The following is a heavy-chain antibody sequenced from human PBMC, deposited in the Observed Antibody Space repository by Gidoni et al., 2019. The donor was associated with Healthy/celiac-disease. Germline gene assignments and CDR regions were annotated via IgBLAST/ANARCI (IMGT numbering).Heavy chain of an antibody. CDR3: ARVSMGRDFWSGGAASDPYYYGMDV. CDR2: INSDGSST. V-gene: IGHV3-74*01. D-gene: IGHD3-3*01. Sequence: EVQLVESGGGLVQPGGSLRLSCAASGFPFSSYWMHWVRQAPGKGLVWVSRINSDGSSTSYADSVKGRFTISRDNAKNTLYLQMNSLRAEDTAVYYCARVSMGRDFWSGGAASDPYYYGMDVWGQGTTVTVSS. J-gene: IGHJ6*02. CDR1: GFPFSSYW.